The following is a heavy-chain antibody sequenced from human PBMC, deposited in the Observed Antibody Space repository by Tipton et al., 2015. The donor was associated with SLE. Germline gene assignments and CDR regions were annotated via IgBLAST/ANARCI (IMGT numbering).Heavy chain of an antibody. CDR1: GFTFSTYW. CDR2: IKKDGSEQ. J-gene: IGHJ4*02. V-gene: IGHV3-7*01. D-gene: IGHD3-3*01. Sequence: SLRLSCVTSGFTFSTYWMSWARQAPGKGLEWVASIKKDGSEQYYGDSVKSRFTISRDDAKNALYLQMTDLRVEDTAVYYCARESLYYDFWSGFYSYWGQGVLVTVSS. CDR3: ARESLYYDFWSGFYSY.